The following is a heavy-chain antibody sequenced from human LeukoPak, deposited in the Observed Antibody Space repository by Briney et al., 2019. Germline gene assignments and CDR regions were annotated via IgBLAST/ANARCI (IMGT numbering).Heavy chain of an antibody. D-gene: IGHD3-10*01. J-gene: IGHJ4*02. CDR3: ARVRVLRGVTFDY. V-gene: IGHV4-59*11. CDR1: GGSISSHY. Sequence: SETLSLTCTVSGGSISSHYWSWIRQPPGKGLEWIGYIYYSGGTNYNPSLKSRVTISVDTSKNQFSLKLSSVTAADTAVYYCARVRVLRGVTFDYWGQGTLVTVSS. CDR2: IYYSGGT.